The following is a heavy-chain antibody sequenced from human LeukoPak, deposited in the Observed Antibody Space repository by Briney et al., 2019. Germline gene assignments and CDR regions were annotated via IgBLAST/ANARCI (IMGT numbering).Heavy chain of an antibody. CDR1: ALTSRPYS. J-gene: IGHJ4*02. V-gene: IGHV3-64*01. D-gene: IGHD4-23*01. Sequence: RSHRPYTQAHALTSRPYSMVWVLQAPRNLLKHLPSITTTGATTSYANSLTAKFTISRPSSKPTLYLQIVSLRTEDMAVYHCPRGIRWASDYWGQGTPVTVAS. CDR3: PRGIRWASDY. CDR2: ITTTGATT.